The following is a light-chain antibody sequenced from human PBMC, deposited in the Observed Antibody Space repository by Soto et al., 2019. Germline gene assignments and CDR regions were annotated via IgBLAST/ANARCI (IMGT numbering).Light chain of an antibody. CDR3: QQYEAAPWT. V-gene: IGKV3-20*01. CDR1: QTLSNNF. J-gene: IGKJ1*01. Sequence: IVLTQSPGTLSLSPGDRATLSCRASQTLSNNFLAWYQQRLGQAPRLLVYTRSYRATGIPDRFSGDGYGTDFTLTISRLEPEDFAVYYCQQYEAAPWTFGQGTKVDIK. CDR2: TRS.